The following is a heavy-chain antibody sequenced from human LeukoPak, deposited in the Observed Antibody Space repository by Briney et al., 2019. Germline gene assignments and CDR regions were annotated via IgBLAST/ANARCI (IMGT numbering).Heavy chain of an antibody. J-gene: IGHJ4*02. CDR1: GFTFSSYA. CDR3: AKGTLGSCSGASCYPLDY. CDR2: ITDSGINT. Sequence: GGSLRLSCAASGFTFSSYAMAWVRQAPVKGLGWVSVITDSGINTYYTDSVKGRFTISRDNSKNTLYLQMNSLRAEDTAVYYCAKGTLGSCSGASCYPLDYWGQGTLVTVSS. D-gene: IGHD2-15*01. V-gene: IGHV3-23*01.